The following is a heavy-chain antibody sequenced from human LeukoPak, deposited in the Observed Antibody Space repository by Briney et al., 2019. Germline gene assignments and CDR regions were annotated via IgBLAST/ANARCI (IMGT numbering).Heavy chain of an antibody. CDR2: ISSSSSSI. J-gene: IGHJ3*02. CDR1: GFTISNYR. V-gene: IGHV3-48*04. CDR3: ARAISLVDI. D-gene: IGHD3-3*01. Sequence: PGGSLRLSCVASGFTISNYRMNWVRQAPGKGLEWVSNISSSSSSIFYADSVKGRFTISRDNAKNSLYLQMNSLRAEDTAFYYCARAISLVDIWGQGTMVTVSS.